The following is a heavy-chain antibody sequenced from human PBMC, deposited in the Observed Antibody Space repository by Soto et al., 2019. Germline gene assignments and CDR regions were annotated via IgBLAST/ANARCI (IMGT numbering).Heavy chain of an antibody. Sequence: GASVKVSCKASGYTFTSYARHWVRQAPGQRLEWMGWINAGNGNTKYSQKFQGRVTITRDTSASTAYMELSSLRSEDTAVYYCARAYYDFWSGYYRDYDAFDIWGQGTMVTVSS. CDR2: INAGNGNT. V-gene: IGHV1-3*01. CDR3: ARAYYDFWSGYYRDYDAFDI. CDR1: GYTFTSYA. J-gene: IGHJ3*02. D-gene: IGHD3-3*01.